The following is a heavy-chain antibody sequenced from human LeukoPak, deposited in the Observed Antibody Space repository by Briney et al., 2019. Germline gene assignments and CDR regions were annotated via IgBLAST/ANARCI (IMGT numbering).Heavy chain of an antibody. CDR2: IYYSGTT. V-gene: IGHV4-39*07. J-gene: IGHJ6*03. D-gene: IGHD3-10*01. CDR3: ARVASGTYYYGSVYYYYMDV. Sequence: SETLSLTCIVSGGSISSRSYYWGWIRQPPGKGLEWIGSIYYSGTTYYNPSLKSRVTISVDTSKNQFSLKLTSVTAADTAVYYCARVASGTYYYGSVYYYYMDVWGKGTTVTVSS. CDR1: GGSISSRSYY.